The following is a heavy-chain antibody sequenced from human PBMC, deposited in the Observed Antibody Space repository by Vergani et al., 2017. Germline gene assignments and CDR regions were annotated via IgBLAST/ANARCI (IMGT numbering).Heavy chain of an antibody. CDR2: IFYSGTT. Sequence: QVQLQESGPGLVKPPGTLSLTCAVSGDSISSNNCWTWVRQRPGKGLEWIGYIFYSGTTYDNPSLRSRLTISVDTSQNQFSLKLMSVTAADTAVYYCARVDTQVPAPSHFYYMDVGGKGTTVVVSS. J-gene: IGHJ6*03. CDR1: GDSISSNNC. CDR3: ARVDTQVPAPSHFYYMDV. D-gene: IGHD5-18*01. V-gene: IGHV4-4*03.